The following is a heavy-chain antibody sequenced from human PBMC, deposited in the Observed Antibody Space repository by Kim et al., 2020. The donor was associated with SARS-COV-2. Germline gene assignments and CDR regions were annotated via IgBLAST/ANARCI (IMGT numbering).Heavy chain of an antibody. CDR1: GFTFSSYE. V-gene: IGHV3-48*03. D-gene: IGHD3-10*01. J-gene: IGHJ2*01. CDR2: ISSSGSTI. CDR3: AGGRITMVRGEMPL. Sequence: GGSLRLSCAASGFTFSSYEMNWVRQAPGKGLEWVSYISSSGSTIYYADSVKGRFTISRDNAKNSLYLQMNSLRAEDTAVYYCAGGRITMVRGEMPLWGRGTLVTVSS.